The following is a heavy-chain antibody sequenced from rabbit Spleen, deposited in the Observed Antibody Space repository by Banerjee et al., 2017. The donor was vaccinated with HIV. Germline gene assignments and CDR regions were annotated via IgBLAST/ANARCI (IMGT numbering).Heavy chain of an antibody. CDR1: GLSFSSDYW. D-gene: IGHD3-1*01. J-gene: IGHJ4*01. CDR3: ARDGDDAGYDFNL. Sequence: QSLEESGGDLVKPGASLTLPCTVSGLSFSSDYWISWVRQAPGKGLEWIAYIYSGSSGSTYYASWAKGRFTISKTSSTTVTLQMTSLTAADTATYFCARDGDDAGYDFNLWGPGTLVTVS. V-gene: IGHV1S40*01. CDR2: IYSGSSGST.